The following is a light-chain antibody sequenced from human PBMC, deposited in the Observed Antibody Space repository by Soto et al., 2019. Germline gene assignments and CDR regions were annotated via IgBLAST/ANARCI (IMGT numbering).Light chain of an antibody. Sequence: EVVLTQSPATLSLSPGEGATLSCRASQSISSSFLAWYQQKPGQAPRLLIYGASSRATGIPDRFSGSGSGTDFTLTISRLEPEDFAVYHCQQYDTSPWTFGQGTKVDIK. CDR3: QQYDTSPWT. J-gene: IGKJ1*01. CDR1: QSISSSF. CDR2: GAS. V-gene: IGKV3-20*01.